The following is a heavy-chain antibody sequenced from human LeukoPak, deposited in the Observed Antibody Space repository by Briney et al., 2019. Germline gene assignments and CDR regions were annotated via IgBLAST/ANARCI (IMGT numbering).Heavy chain of an antibody. D-gene: IGHD3-9*01. CDR2: ISGSGGST. V-gene: IGHV3-23*01. Sequence: GGSLRLSCAASGFTFSSFAMSWVRQAPGKGLEWVSAISGSGGSTYYADSVKGRFTISRDNSKNTLYLQMNSLRAEDTAVYYCAKVLRYFDWLPLDYWGQGTLVTVSS. CDR3: AKVLRYFDWLPLDY. CDR1: GFTFSSFA. J-gene: IGHJ4*02.